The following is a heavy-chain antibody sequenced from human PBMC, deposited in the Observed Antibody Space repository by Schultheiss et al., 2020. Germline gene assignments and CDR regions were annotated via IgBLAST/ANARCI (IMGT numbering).Heavy chain of an antibody. CDR1: GGSISSYS. Sequence: SATLSLTCTVSGGSISSYSWSWIRQHPGNGLEWIGYIYYSGSTYYNPSLKSRVTISVDTSKNQFSLKLSSVTAADTAVYYCAGESSSSSDWYFDLWGRGTLVTVAS. D-gene: IGHD6-6*01. CDR2: IYYSGST. CDR3: AGESSSSSDWYFDL. J-gene: IGHJ2*01. V-gene: IGHV4-59*06.